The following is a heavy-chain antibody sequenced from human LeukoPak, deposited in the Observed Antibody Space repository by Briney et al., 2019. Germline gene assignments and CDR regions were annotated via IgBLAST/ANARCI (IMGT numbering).Heavy chain of an antibody. CDR3: ARDGRGYSYGWSPVRLDY. J-gene: IGHJ4*02. CDR2: ISSSSSYI. D-gene: IGHD5-18*01. V-gene: IGHV3-21*01. Sequence: GGSLRLSCAASGFTFSSYSMNWVRQAPGKGLEWVSSISSSSSYIYYPDSGKGRFTISRDNAKNSLYLQMNSLRAEDTAVYYCARDGRGYSYGWSPVRLDYWGQGTLVTVSS. CDR1: GFTFSSYS.